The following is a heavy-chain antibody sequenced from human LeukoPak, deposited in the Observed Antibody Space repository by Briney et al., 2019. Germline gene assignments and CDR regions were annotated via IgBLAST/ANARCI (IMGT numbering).Heavy chain of an antibody. Sequence: PGGSLRLSCAASGFTVSSNYMSWVRQAPGKGLEWVSVIYSGGSTYYADSVKGRFTSSRDNSKNTLYLQMNSLRAEDTAVYYCARDLEYCSSTSCKEGYYYGMDVWGQGTTVTVSS. CDR3: ARDLEYCSSTSCKEGYYYGMDV. V-gene: IGHV3-53*01. CDR1: GFTVSSNY. J-gene: IGHJ6*02. CDR2: IYSGGST. D-gene: IGHD2-2*01.